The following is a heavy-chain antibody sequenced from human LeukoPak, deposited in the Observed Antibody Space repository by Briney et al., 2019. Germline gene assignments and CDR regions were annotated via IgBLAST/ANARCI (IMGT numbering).Heavy chain of an antibody. V-gene: IGHV3-23*01. Sequence: GGSLRLSCVASGFPFTPNAMNWVRRAPGKGLEWVSGIGGDGRSHYTGSVKDRFTISRDNSKNTLYLQMNSLRAEDTAIYYCAKDLHNWSGIDYWGLGTLVSVPS. D-gene: IGHD3-3*01. CDR2: IGGDGRS. CDR1: GFPFTPNA. CDR3: AKDLHNWSGIDY. J-gene: IGHJ4*02.